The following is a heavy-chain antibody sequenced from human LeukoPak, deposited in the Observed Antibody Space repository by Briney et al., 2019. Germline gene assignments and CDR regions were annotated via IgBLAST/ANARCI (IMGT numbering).Heavy chain of an antibody. CDR2: INHSGST. Sequence: SETLSLTCAVYGGSFSGYYWSWIRQPPGKGLEWIGEINHSGSTNYNPSLKSRVTISVDTSKNQFSLKLSSVTAADTAVYYCARVNPGYYYYMDVWGNGTTVIISS. CDR3: ARVNPGYYYYMDV. D-gene: IGHD1-1*01. CDR1: GGSFSGYY. J-gene: IGHJ6*03. V-gene: IGHV4-34*01.